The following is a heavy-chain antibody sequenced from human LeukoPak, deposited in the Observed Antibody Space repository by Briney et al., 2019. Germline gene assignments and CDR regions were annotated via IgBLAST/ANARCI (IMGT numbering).Heavy chain of an antibody. D-gene: IGHD3-22*01. CDR1: GFTFSSLA. Sequence: GGSLRLSCAASGFTFSSLAMSWVRQAPGKGLEWVSAISGSGGSTYYADSVKGRFTISRDNSKNTLYLQMNSLRAEDTAVYYCAKDRIITTITDWGQGTLVTVSS. J-gene: IGHJ4*02. CDR3: AKDRIITTITD. CDR2: ISGSGGST. V-gene: IGHV3-23*01.